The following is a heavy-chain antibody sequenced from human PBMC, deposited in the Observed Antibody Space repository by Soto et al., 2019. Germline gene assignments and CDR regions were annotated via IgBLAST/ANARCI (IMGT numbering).Heavy chain of an antibody. J-gene: IGHJ4*02. Sequence: GGSLRLSCAASGCTFSSYWMHWVSQAPGEGLVWVSRINSDGSSTSYADSVKGRFTISRDNAKNTLYLQMNSLRAEDTAVYYCAIRASYYDSSGYFDYWGQGTLVTVSS. D-gene: IGHD3-22*01. CDR1: GCTFSSYW. CDR3: AIRASYYDSSGYFDY. V-gene: IGHV3-74*01. CDR2: INSDGSST.